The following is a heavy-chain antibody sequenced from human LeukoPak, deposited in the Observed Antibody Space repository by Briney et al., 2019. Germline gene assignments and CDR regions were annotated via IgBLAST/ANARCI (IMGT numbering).Heavy chain of an antibody. V-gene: IGHV1-8*01. D-gene: IGHD3-10*01. CDR2: MNPNSGNT. CDR1: GYTFTSYD. CDR3: ARDYGSGSYYGYMDV. Sequence: ASVKVSCKASGYTFTSYDMNWVRQATGQGLEWMGWMNPNSGNTGYAQKFQGRVTITADKSTSTAYMELSSLRSEDTAVYYCARDYGSGSYYGYMDVWGKGTTVTVSS. J-gene: IGHJ6*03.